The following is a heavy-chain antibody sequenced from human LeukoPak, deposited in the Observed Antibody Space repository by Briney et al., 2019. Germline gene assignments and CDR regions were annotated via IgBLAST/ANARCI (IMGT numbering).Heavy chain of an antibody. Sequence: SETLSLTCTVSGGSISSNTYYWGWIRRPPAKGLEWIGNIHYSGSTYYNPSLKSRVTISVDTSKNQFSLNLSSLTAADTAVYYCATSDTVSTYNWFDPWGQGTLVTVSS. D-gene: IGHD5/OR15-5a*01. CDR3: ATSDTVSTYNWFDP. CDR1: GGSISSNTYY. J-gene: IGHJ5*02. V-gene: IGHV4-39*01. CDR2: IHYSGST.